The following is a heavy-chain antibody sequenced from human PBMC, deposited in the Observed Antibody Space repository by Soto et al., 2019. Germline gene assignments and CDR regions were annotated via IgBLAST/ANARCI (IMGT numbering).Heavy chain of an antibody. CDR2: ISAYNGNT. CDR3: ARIPYYDFWSGSPYYYHGMDV. J-gene: IGHJ6*02. D-gene: IGHD3-3*01. V-gene: IGHV1-18*01. Sequence: GASVKVSCKASGYTFTSYGISWVRQAPGQGLEWMGWISAYNGNTNYAQKLQGRVTMTTDTSTSTAYMELRSLRSDDTAVYYCARIPYYDFWSGSPYYYHGMDVWGQGTTVTVSS. CDR1: GYTFTSYG.